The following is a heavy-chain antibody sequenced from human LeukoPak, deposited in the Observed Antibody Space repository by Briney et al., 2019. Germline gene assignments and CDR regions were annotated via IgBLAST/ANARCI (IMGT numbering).Heavy chain of an antibody. J-gene: IGHJ6*02. CDR3: ARAYSPPYYYYGMDV. CDR1: GGTFSSYA. CDR2: IIPIFGTA. D-gene: IGHD4-11*01. V-gene: IGHV1-69*01. Sequence: GASVKVSCTASGGTFSSYAISWVRQAPGQGLEWMGGIIPIFGTANYAQKFQGRVTITADESTSTAYMELSSLRSEDTAVYYCARAYSPPYYYYGMDVWAKGPRSPSP.